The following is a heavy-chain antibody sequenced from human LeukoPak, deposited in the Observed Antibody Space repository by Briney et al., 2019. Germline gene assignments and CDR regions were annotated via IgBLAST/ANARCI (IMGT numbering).Heavy chain of an antibody. J-gene: IGHJ4*02. CDR2: ISAYNGNT. CDR3: ARDTPQGGPYDY. CDR1: GYTFTSDG. D-gene: IGHD2-15*01. V-gene: IGHV1-18*01. Sequence: ASVKVSCKASGYTFTSDGISWVRQAPGQGLEWMGWISAYNGNTNYAQKLQGRVTMTTDTSTSTAYMELRSLRSDDTAVYYCARDTPQGGPYDYWGQGSLVTVSS.